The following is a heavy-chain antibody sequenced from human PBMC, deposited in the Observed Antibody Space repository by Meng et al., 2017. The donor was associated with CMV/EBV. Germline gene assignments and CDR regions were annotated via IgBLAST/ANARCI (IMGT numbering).Heavy chain of an antibody. CDR1: GYTFTSYD. J-gene: IGHJ6*02. CDR3: ARALVDGFWSVEHYYGMDV. Sequence: ASVNVSCKASGYTFTSYDINWVRQATGQGLEWMGWMNPNSGNTGYAQKFQGRVTMTRNTSISTAYMELSSLRSEDTAVYYCARALVDGFWSVEHYYGMDVWGQGTTVTVSS. D-gene: IGHD3-3*01. V-gene: IGHV1-8*01. CDR2: MNPNSGNT.